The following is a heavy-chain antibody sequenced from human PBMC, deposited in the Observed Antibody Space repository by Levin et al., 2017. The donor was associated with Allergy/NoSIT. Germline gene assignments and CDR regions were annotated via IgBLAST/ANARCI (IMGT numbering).Heavy chain of an antibody. V-gene: IGHV4-59*01. CDR1: GGSISSYY. CDR3: ARDLSVAGRGGGSDNWFDP. D-gene: IGHD6-19*01. CDR2: IYYSGST. Sequence: KASETLSLTCTVSGGSISSYYWSWIRQPPGKGLEWIGYIYYSGSTNYNPSLKSRVTISVDTSKNQFSLKLSSVTAADTAVYYCARDLSVAGRGGGSDNWFDPWGQGTLVTVSS. J-gene: IGHJ5*02.